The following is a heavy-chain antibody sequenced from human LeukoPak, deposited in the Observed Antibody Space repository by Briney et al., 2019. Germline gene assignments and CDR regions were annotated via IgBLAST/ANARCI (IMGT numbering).Heavy chain of an antibody. CDR3: ARDYLLIHYDSSGYYRDAFDL. D-gene: IGHD3-22*01. J-gene: IGHJ3*01. CDR2: IKQDGSEK. CDR1: GFTFRSYV. V-gene: IGHV3-7*01. Sequence: GGSLRLSCAASGFTFRSYVMSWVRQAPGRGLEWVANIKQDGSEKYYVDSVKGRFTISRDNAKNSLYLQMNSLRAEDTAVYYCARDYLLIHYDSSGYYRDAFDLWGQGTMVTVSS.